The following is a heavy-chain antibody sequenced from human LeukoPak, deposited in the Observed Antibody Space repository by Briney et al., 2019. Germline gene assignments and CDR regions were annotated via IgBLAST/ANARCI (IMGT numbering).Heavy chain of an antibody. V-gene: IGHV4-61*02. D-gene: IGHD1-1*01. CDR3: ARARYNWNDGGWFDP. CDR2: IYTSGST. J-gene: IGHJ5*02. CDR1: GGSISSGTYY. Sequence: PSQTLSLTCTVSGGSISSGTYYWSWLRQPAGTGLEWIGRIYTSGSTNYNPSLKSRVTISVDTSENLFSLMLSSVTAADTAVYYCARARYNWNDGGWFDPWGQGTLITVSS.